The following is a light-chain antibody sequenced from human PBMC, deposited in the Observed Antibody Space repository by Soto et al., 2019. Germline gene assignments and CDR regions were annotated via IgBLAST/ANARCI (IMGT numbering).Light chain of an antibody. Sequence: EIVLTQSPGTLSLSPGERATLSCRASQSVSSSYLAWYQQKPGQAPRLLIYGASRRATGIPDRFSGSGSGTGFTLTISRLEPEDFAVYYCQQYGSSPPWTFGQGTKVDIK. CDR1: QSVSSSY. CDR3: QQYGSSPPWT. CDR2: GAS. J-gene: IGKJ1*01. V-gene: IGKV3-20*01.